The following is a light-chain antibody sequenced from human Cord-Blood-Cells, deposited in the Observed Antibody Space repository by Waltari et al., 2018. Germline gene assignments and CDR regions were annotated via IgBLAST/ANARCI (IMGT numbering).Light chain of an antibody. V-gene: IGKV3-11*01. CDR1: QSVSSY. Sequence: EIVLTQSPATLSLSPGERATRSCRASQSVSSYLAWYQQKPGQAPRLLIYDASNRATGIPARFSGSGSGTDFTLTISSLEPDDFAVYYCQQRSNWPWTFGQGTKVEIK. J-gene: IGKJ1*01. CDR3: QQRSNWPWT. CDR2: DAS.